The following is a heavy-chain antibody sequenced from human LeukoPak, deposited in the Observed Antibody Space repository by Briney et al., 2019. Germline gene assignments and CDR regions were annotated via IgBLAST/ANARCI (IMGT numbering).Heavy chain of an antibody. CDR1: GGSISSYY. Sequence: SETLSLTCTVSGGSISSYYWSWIRQPPGKGLEWVGYIYYSGSTNYNPSLKSRVTISVDTSKNQFSLKLSSVTAADTAVYYCARDWLHYDFWSGYYQSSGMDVWGQGTTVTVSS. V-gene: IGHV4-59*01. D-gene: IGHD3-3*01. CDR3: ARDWLHYDFWSGYYQSSGMDV. J-gene: IGHJ6*02. CDR2: IYYSGST.